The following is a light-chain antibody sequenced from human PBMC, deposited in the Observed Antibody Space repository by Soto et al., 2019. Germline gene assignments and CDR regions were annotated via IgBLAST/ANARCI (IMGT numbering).Light chain of an antibody. CDR2: EGF. V-gene: IGLV2-23*01. J-gene: IGLJ2*01. CDR3: ATWDSSLSGVV. Sequence: QSALTQPASVSGSPGQSITISCTGTSSDVGGSGLVSWYQFHPGKAPKLLIFEGFKRPSGVSNRFSGSKSGSTASLTISGLQAEDEADYYCATWDSSLSGVVFGGGTKLTVL. CDR1: SSDVGGSGL.